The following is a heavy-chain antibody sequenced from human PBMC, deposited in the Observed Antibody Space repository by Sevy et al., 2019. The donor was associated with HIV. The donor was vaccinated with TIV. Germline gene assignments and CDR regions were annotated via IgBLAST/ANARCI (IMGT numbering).Heavy chain of an antibody. Sequence: GGSLILSCAASGLTLTTTGMSWVRQAPGKGLEWVAGVTSDGTTYYADSVRDRFTISRDNPKNTLYLQLTSLRADDTAVFYCAGGDTTMITDLDYWGQGTLVTVSS. CDR1: GLTLTTTG. J-gene: IGHJ4*02. D-gene: IGHD3-16*01. CDR3: AGGDTTMITDLDY. V-gene: IGHV3-23*01. CDR2: VTSDGTT.